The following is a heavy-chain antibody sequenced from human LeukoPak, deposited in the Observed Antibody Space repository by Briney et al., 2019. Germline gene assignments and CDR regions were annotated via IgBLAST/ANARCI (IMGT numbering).Heavy chain of an antibody. CDR3: AREHGDYGDAFGI. Sequence: PGGSLRLSCAASEFTFSTYSMNWVRQAPGKGLEWVSSINSRSSHIYYADSVKGRFTISRDNVKNSLYLQMNSLRAEDTALYYCAREHGDYGDAFGIWGQGTMVTVSS. V-gene: IGHV3-21*01. D-gene: IGHD4-17*01. J-gene: IGHJ3*02. CDR1: EFTFSTYS. CDR2: INSRSSHI.